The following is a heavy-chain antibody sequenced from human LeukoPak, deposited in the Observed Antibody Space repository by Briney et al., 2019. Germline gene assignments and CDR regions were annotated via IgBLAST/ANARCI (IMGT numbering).Heavy chain of an antibody. V-gene: IGHV4-39*07. CDR1: GGSISSSSYY. CDR2: IYYSGST. J-gene: IGHJ5*02. D-gene: IGHD4-17*01. CDR3: ARGYDYGDSGWFDP. Sequence: SETLSLTCTVSGGSISSSSYYWGWIRQPPGKGLEWIGSIYYSGSTYYNPSLKSRVTISVDTSKNQFSLKLSSVTAADTAVYYCARGYDYGDSGWFDPWGQGTLVTVSS.